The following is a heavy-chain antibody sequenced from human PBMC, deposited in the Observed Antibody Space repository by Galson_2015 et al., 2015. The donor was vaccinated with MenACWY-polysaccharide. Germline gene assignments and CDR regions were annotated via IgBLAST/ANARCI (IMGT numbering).Heavy chain of an antibody. Sequence: SLRLSCAASEFTFTSDDMNWFRQAPGKGLEWVSAISGGGTYYADSVKGRFTISRDNSKSTLYLQMNSLRVEDTAVYYCARDLGDSIAARPGYYYYYGMDVWGQGTTVTVSS. D-gene: IGHD6-6*01. CDR1: EFTFTSDD. CDR2: ISGGGT. V-gene: IGHV3-23*01. CDR3: ARDLGDSIAARPGYYYYYGMDV. J-gene: IGHJ6*02.